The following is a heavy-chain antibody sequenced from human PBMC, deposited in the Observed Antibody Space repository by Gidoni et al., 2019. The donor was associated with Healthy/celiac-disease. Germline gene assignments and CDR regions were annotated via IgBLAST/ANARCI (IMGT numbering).Heavy chain of an antibody. Sequence: EVQLLESGGGLVQPGGSLRLSCAASGFTFSSYAMSWVRQAPVKGLEWVSAISGSGGSTYYADSVKGRFTISRDNSKNTLYLQMNSLRAEDTAVYYCANMRSGSYSYFDYWGQGTLVTVSS. D-gene: IGHD1-26*01. J-gene: IGHJ4*02. CDR2: ISGSGGST. CDR1: GFTFSSYA. CDR3: ANMRSGSYSYFDY. V-gene: IGHV3-23*01.